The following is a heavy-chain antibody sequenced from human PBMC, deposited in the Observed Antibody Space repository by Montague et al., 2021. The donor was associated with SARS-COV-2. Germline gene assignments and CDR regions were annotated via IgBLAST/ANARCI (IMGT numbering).Heavy chain of an antibody. J-gene: IGHJ4*02. D-gene: IGHD2-21*02. V-gene: IGHV3-21*01. CDR1: GFTFNTYS. Sequence: SLRLSCAASGFTFNTYSMHWVRRAPGKGLEWVSSISSSGTYIYYADSVRGRFTISRDNAHNSLSLQLNSLRPEDTALYYCVRDGVQFGDWPYYFAFWGQGTLVSVSS. CDR3: VRDGVQFGDWPYYFAF. CDR2: ISSSGTYI.